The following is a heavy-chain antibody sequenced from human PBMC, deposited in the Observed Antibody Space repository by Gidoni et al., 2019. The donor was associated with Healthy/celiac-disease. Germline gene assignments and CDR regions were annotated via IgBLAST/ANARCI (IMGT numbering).Heavy chain of an antibody. CDR2: IIPIFGTA. V-gene: IGHV1-69*01. CDR3: AREITDYDSSGSWGYYFDY. Sequence: LWWVGGIIPIFGTANYEQKYQGRVTITADESTSAAYMELSSLRSEDTAVYYCAREITDYDSSGSWGYYFDYWGQGTLVTVSS. D-gene: IGHD3-22*01. J-gene: IGHJ4*02.